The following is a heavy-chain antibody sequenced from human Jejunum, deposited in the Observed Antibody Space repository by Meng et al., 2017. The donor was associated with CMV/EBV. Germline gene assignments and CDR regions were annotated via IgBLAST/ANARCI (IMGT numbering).Heavy chain of an antibody. J-gene: IGHJ4*02. CDR3: ARDRSSFMVVVPAAIDY. Sequence: VTSYGISCVRKAPGQGLEWMGWSSAYNGNTNYAQKLQGRVTMTTYTSTRTAYMELRSLRSDDTAVYYCARDRSSFMVVVPAAIDYWGQGTLVTVSS. D-gene: IGHD2-2*02. V-gene: IGHV1-18*01. CDR1: VTSYG. CDR2: SSAYNGNT.